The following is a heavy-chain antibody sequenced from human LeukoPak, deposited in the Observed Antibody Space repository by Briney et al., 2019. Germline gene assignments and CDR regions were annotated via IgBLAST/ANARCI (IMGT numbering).Heavy chain of an antibody. J-gene: IGHJ3*02. CDR1: GGSISSSSYY. V-gene: IGHV4-39*07. D-gene: IGHD2-15*01. CDR3: ARDPIVVVVAARNDASDI. Sequence: SETLSLTCTVSGGSISSSSYYWGWIRQPPGKGLEWIGSIYYSGSTYYNPSLKSRVTISVDTSKNQFSLNLSSVTAADTAVYYCARDPIVVVVAARNDASDIWGQGTMVTVSS. CDR2: IYYSGST.